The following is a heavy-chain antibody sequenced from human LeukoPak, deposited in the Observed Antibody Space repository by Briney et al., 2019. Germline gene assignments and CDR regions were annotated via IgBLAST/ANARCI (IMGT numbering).Heavy chain of an antibody. D-gene: IGHD2-15*01. J-gene: IGHJ4*02. CDR1: GGSISKYY. CDR2: IYYTGST. V-gene: IGHV4-59*08. Sequence: SETLSLTCTVSGGSISKYYCSWIRQPPGKGLEWMAYIYYTGSTYYNPTLKSRATMSVDTSKNQFSLSLSSVTAADTAVYYCARQISGGATLDWGQGTLVTVSS. CDR3: ARQISGGATLD.